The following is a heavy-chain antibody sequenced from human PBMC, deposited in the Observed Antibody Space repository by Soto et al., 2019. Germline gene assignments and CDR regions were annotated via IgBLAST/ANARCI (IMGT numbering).Heavy chain of an antibody. CDR1: GFTFSNYG. J-gene: IGHJ4*02. D-gene: IGHD6-6*01. CDR2: ISSNSATR. CDR3: ARGGAARPDY. Sequence: EVQLVESGGGLVQPGGSLRLSCAASGFTFSNYGMNWVRQAPGKGLAWVSYISSNSATRQYADSVKGRFTISRDKAKNSLYLKRNSLRDEDTAVYYCARGGAARPDYWGQGTLVTVSS. V-gene: IGHV3-48*02.